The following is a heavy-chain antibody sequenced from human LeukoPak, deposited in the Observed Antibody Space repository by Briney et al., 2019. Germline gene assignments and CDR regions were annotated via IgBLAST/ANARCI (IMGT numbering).Heavy chain of an antibody. CDR2: IYYSGST. J-gene: IGHJ3*02. V-gene: IGHV4-59*08. CDR1: GGSISSYY. D-gene: IGHD4-23*01. Sequence: SETLSLTCTVSGGSISSYYWSWIRQPPGKGLEWIGYIYYSGSTNYNPSLKSRVTISVDTSKNQFSLKLSSVTAADTAVYYCASLNSNSDAFGIWGQGTMVTVSS. CDR3: ASLNSNSDAFGI.